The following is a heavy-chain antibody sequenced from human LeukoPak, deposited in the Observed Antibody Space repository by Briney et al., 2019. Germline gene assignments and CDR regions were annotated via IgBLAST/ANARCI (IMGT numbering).Heavy chain of an antibody. CDR2: IKQDGSEK. D-gene: IGHD1-26*01. CDR3: ARESGATTYSFGAFDI. V-gene: IGHV3-7*01. CDR1: GFTVSSNY. J-gene: IGHJ3*02. Sequence: GGSLRLSCAASGFTVSSNYMSWVRQAPGKGLEWVANIKQDGSEKYYVDSVKGRFTISRDNAKNSLYLQMNSLRAEDTAVYYCARESGATTYSFGAFDIWGQGTMVTVSS.